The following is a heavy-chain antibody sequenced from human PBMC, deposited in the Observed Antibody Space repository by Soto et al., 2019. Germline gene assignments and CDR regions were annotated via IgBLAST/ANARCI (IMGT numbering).Heavy chain of an antibody. CDR3: ASQGFSNWFDP. D-gene: IGHD3-10*01. CDR2: IYPGDSDT. CDR1: GYTFTKNW. Sequence: GESLKISCQASGYTFTKNWISWVRQMPGKGLEWMGIIYPGDSDTRYNPSLKSRVTISVDKSKNQFSLKLSSVTAADTAVYYCASQGFSNWFDPWGQGTLVTVSS. J-gene: IGHJ5*02. V-gene: IGHV5-51*01.